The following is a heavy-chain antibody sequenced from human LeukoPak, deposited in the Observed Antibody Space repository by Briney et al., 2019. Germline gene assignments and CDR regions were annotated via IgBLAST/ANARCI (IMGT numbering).Heavy chain of an antibody. CDR1: GGSISSHY. CDR3: ARVSRGRDRTGEPTFYFDY. J-gene: IGHJ4*02. Sequence: PSETLSLTCTVSGGSISSHYWSWIRQPPGKGLEWIGYIYYSGSTNYNPSLKSRVTISVDTSKNQFSLQLNSVTPEDTAVYYCARVSRGRDRTGEPTFYFDYWGQGALVTVSS. CDR2: IYYSGST. D-gene: IGHD7-27*01. V-gene: IGHV4-59*11.